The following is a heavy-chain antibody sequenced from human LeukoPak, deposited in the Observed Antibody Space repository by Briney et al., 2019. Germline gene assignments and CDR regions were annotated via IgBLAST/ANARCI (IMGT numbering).Heavy chain of an antibody. Sequence: PGGSLRLSCAASGFTFSSYAMSWVRQAPGKGLEWVSAISGSGGSTYYADSVKGRFTISRDNSKNTLYLQMNSLRAEDTAVYYCAKDQGDPEDIVVVPAADFDYWGQGTLVTVSS. CDR2: ISGSGGST. J-gene: IGHJ4*02. V-gene: IGHV3-23*01. CDR1: GFTFSSYA. D-gene: IGHD2-2*01. CDR3: AKDQGDPEDIVVVPAADFDY.